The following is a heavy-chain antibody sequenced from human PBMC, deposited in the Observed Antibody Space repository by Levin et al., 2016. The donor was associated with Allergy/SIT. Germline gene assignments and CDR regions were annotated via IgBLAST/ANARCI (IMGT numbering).Heavy chain of an antibody. V-gene: IGHV3-30*18. D-gene: IGHD4-17*01. J-gene: IGHJ6*02. Sequence: VRQAPGKGLEWVAVISYDGSNKYYADSVKGRFTISRDNSKNTLYLQMNSLRAEDTAVYYCAKDRGYGTVTSPTYYYGMDVWGQGTTVTVSS. CDR3: AKDRGYGTVTSPTYYYGMDV. CDR2: ISYDGSNK.